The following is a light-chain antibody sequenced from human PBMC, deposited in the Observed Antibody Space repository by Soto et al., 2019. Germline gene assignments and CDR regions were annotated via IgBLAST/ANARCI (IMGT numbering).Light chain of an antibody. J-gene: IGKJ4*01. Sequence: EVVLTQSPGTLSMSPGDRATLFCRASQSVTGSDVAWYQQKPGQAPRLLIYDVFSRATGTPERFSGSGSGTDFTLNIRRLEPEDFAVYYCQQYGTSPLTFGGGTKVEIK. CDR3: QQYGTSPLT. V-gene: IGKV3-20*01. CDR2: DVF. CDR1: QSVTGSD.